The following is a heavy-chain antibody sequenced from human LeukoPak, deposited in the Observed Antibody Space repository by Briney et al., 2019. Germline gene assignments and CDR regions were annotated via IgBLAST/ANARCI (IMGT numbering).Heavy chain of an antibody. CDR3: ARVGCSSTSCYNWFDP. Sequence: ASVKVSCKASGYTFTGYYMHWVRQAPGQGLEWMGWINPNSGGTNYAQKFQGRVTMTRDTSISTAYMELSRLRSDDTAMYYCARVGCSSTSCYNWFDPWGQGTLVTVSS. CDR1: GYTFTGYY. D-gene: IGHD2-2*01. V-gene: IGHV1-2*02. J-gene: IGHJ5*02. CDR2: INPNSGGT.